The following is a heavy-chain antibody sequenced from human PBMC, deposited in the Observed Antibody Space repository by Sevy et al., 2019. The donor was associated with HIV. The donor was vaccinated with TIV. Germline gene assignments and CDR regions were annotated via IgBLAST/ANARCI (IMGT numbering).Heavy chain of an antibody. CDR2: FDPEDGET. CDR1: GYTLTELS. CDR3: ATTHPIKIVGATRGYYYFMDV. D-gene: IGHD1-26*01. V-gene: IGHV1-24*01. Sequence: ASVKVSCKVSGYTLTELSMHWVRQAPGEGLEWMGCFDPEDGETIYAQKFQGRVTMTEDTSTDTAYMKLSSLGSDDRAGNYCATTHPIKIVGATRGYYYFMDVWGKGSTVTVSS. J-gene: IGHJ6*03.